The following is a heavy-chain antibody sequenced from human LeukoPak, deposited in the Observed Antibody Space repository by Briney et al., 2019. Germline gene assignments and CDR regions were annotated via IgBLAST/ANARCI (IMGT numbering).Heavy chain of an antibody. CDR1: GFTFSSYA. CDR2: ISYDGSNK. V-gene: IGHV3-30*04. D-gene: IGHD2-2*01. J-gene: IGHJ4*02. Sequence: TGGSLRLSCAASGFTFSSYAMHWVRQAPGKGLEWVALISYDGSNKYYADSVKGRFTISRDNSKNTLYLQMHSLRADDTAVYHCARDLQYLLLMGEIDYWGQGTLVTVSS. CDR3: ARDLQYLLLMGEIDY.